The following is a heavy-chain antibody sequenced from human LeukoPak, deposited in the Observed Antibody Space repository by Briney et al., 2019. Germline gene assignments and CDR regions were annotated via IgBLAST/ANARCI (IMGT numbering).Heavy chain of an antibody. CDR1: GYTFTGHY. CDR3: ARDSSSWYLYYMDV. Sequence: ASVKVSCKASGYTFTGHYMHWVRQAPGQGLEWMGWINPNSGGTNYAQKFQGRVTMTRDTSISTAYMELSRLRSDDTAVYYCARDSSSWYLYYMDVWGKGTTVTVSS. J-gene: IGHJ6*03. V-gene: IGHV1-2*02. CDR2: INPNSGGT. D-gene: IGHD6-13*01.